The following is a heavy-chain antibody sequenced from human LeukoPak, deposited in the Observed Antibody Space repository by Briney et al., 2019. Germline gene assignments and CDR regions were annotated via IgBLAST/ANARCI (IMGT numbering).Heavy chain of an antibody. D-gene: IGHD2-2*01. CDR3: ARGLGYCSSTSCYVFDY. CDR1: GGSISSGGYY. CDR2: IYYSGST. V-gene: IGHV4-31*03. Sequence: PSETLSLTCTVSGGSISSGGYYWSWIRQHPGKGLEWIGYIYYSGSTYYNPSLKSRVTISVDTSKYQFSLKLSSVTAADTAVYYCARGLGYCSSTSCYVFDYWGQGTLVTVSS. J-gene: IGHJ4*02.